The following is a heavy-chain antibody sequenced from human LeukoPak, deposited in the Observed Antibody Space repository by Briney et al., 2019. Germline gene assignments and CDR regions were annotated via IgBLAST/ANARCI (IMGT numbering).Heavy chain of an antibody. CDR1: GGSISSSNW. CDR2: IYYSGST. J-gene: IGHJ4*02. Sequence: SGTLSLTCAVSGGSISSSNWWSWIRQPPGKGLEWIGYIYYSGSTNYNPSLKSRVTISVDTSKNQFSLKLSSVTAADTAVYYCARDLLFDYWGQGTLVTVSS. V-gene: IGHV4-61*01. CDR3: ARDLLFDY.